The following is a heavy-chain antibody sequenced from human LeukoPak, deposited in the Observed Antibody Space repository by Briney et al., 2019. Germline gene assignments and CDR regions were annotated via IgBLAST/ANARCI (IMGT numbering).Heavy chain of an antibody. CDR1: GFTFSSYG. D-gene: IGHD3-10*01. J-gene: IGHJ4*02. CDR3: ARDRGLRVLLWFGELRD. V-gene: IGHV3-30*19. CDR2: ISYDGSNK. Sequence: GRSLRLSCAASGFTFSSYGMHWVRQAPGKGLEWVAVISYDGSNKYYADSVKGRFTISRDNSKNTLYLQMNSLRAEDTAVYYCARDRGLRVLLWFGELRDWGQGTLVTVSS.